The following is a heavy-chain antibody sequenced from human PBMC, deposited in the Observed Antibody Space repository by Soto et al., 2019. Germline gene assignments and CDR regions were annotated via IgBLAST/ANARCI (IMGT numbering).Heavy chain of an antibody. CDR3: ARHYSSGSRNCFDP. D-gene: IGHD6-19*01. Sequence: SETLSLTCSVSGGSINSSSYFWGWVRQPPGTGVEWIGSIYYSGSTYYNPSLRSRVTISVDTSKNQFSLKLSSVTAADTAVFYCARHYSSGSRNCFDPGGQGTLVTVSS. CDR1: GGSINSSSYF. J-gene: IGHJ5*02. CDR2: IYYSGST. V-gene: IGHV4-39*01.